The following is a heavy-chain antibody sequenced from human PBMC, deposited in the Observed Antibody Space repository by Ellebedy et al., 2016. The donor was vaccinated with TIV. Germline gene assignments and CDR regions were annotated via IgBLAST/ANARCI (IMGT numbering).Heavy chain of an antibody. Sequence: PGGSLRLSCAASGFTFRTYAMHWVRQAPGKGLEWVALIWYDGSHPQYADSVRGRFTISRDNSKNTLYLQMHSLRAEDTAVYFCASKAAGFYFDYWGQGTLVTVSS. D-gene: IGHD6-13*01. CDR3: ASKAAGFYFDY. CDR2: IWYDGSHP. CDR1: GFTFRTYA. V-gene: IGHV3-30*02. J-gene: IGHJ4*02.